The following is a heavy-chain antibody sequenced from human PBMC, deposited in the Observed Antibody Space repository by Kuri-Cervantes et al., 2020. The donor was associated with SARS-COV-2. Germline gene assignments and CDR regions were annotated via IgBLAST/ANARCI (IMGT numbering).Heavy chain of an antibody. V-gene: IGHV3-74*01. J-gene: IGHJ2*01. CDR1: GFSFSSYS. CDR2: IHSSGSST. CDR3: ARGDFWNGYYNWYFDL. D-gene: IGHD3-3*01. Sequence: GESLKISCAASGFSFSSYSMNWVRQVPEKGQVWVSRIHSSGSSTGYADSVKGRFTISRDNAKNTLYLQMNSLRVEDTAVYYCARGDFWNGYYNWYFDLWGRGTLVTVSS.